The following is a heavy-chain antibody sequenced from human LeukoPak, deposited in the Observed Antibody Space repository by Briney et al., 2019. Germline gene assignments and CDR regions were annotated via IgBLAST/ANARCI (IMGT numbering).Heavy chain of an antibody. CDR2: ISWNSGSI. V-gene: IGHV3-9*01. J-gene: IGHJ3*02. CDR3: AKDIGRGGVVTASSDAFDI. D-gene: IGHD2-21*02. CDR1: GFTFDDYA. Sequence: GRSLRLSCAASGFTFDDYAMHWVRQAPGKGLEWVSGISWNSGSIGYADSVKGRFTISRDNAKNSLYLQMNSLRAEDTALYYCAKDIGRGGVVTASSDAFDIWGQGTMVTVSS.